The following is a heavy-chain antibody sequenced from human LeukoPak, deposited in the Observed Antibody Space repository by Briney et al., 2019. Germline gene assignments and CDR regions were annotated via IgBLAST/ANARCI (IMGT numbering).Heavy chain of an antibody. CDR1: GGSISSYY. Sequence: SETLSLTCTASGGSISSYYWSWIRQPPGKGLEWIGYIYYSGSTNYNPSLKSRVTISVDTSKNQFSLKLSSVTAADTAVYYCARHTADAFDIWGQGTMVTVSS. CDR2: IYYSGST. J-gene: IGHJ3*02. V-gene: IGHV4-59*08. CDR3: ARHTADAFDI. D-gene: IGHD2-21*02.